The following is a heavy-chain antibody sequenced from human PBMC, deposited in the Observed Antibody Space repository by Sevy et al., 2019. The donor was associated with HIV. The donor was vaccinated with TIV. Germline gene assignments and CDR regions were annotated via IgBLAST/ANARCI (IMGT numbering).Heavy chain of an antibody. CDR2: IYTSGSP. V-gene: IGHV4-61*02. Sequence: SETLSLTCTVSGGSISSGSYYWSWIRQPAGKGLEWIGRIYTSGSPNYNPSLKSRVTISVDTSKNQFSLKLSSVTAADTAVYYCAREWPGAVAALHFDYWGQGTLVTVSS. J-gene: IGHJ4*02. CDR1: GGSISSGSYY. D-gene: IGHD6-19*01. CDR3: AREWPGAVAALHFDY.